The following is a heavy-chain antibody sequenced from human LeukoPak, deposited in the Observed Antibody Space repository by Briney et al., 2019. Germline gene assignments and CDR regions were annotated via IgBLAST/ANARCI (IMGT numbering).Heavy chain of an antibody. CDR1: GFTFGDYA. CDR2: IRSKAYGGTT. V-gene: IGHV3-49*04. Sequence: GGSLRLSCTASGFTFGDYAMSWVRQAPGKGLEWVGFIRSKAYGGTTEYAASVKGRFTISRDDSKSIAYLQMNGLKTEDTAVYYCTATVDYWGQGTLVTVSS. J-gene: IGHJ4*02. D-gene: IGHD4-17*01. CDR3: TATVDY.